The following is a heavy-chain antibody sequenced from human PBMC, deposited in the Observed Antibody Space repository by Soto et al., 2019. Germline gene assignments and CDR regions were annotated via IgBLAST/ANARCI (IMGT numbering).Heavy chain of an antibody. Sequence: ASVKVSCKASGYTFTSYAMHWVRQAPGQRLEWMGWINAGNGNTKYSQKFQGRVTITRDTSASTAYMELSSLRSEDTAVYYCARGSCPYSDYVECFDCQRQGTLVTVCS. CDR2: INAGNGNT. CDR1: GYTFTSYA. V-gene: IGHV1-3*01. D-gene: IGHD4-17*01. J-gene: IGHJ4*02. CDR3: ARGSCPYSDYVECFDC.